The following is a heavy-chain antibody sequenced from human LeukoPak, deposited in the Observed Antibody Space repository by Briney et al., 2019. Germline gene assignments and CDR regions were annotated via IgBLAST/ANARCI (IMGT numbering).Heavy chain of an antibody. V-gene: IGHV3-30*19. J-gene: IGHJ4*02. CDR3: ARDRGLVVVPAAIDY. Sequence: GGSLRLSCAASGFTFSSYGMHWVRQAPGKGLEWVAVISYDGSNKYYADSVKGRFTISRDNSKNTLYLQMNSLRAEDTAVYYCARDRGLVVVPAAIDYWGQGTLVTVSS. D-gene: IGHD2-2*01. CDR1: GFTFSSYG. CDR2: ISYDGSNK.